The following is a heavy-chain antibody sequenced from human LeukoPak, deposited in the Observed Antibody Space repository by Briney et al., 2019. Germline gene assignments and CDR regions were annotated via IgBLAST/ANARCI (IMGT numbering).Heavy chain of an antibody. V-gene: IGHV1-3*01. Sequence: ASVKVSCKASGYTFTSYAMHWVRQAPGQRLEWMGWINAGNGNTKYSQKFQGRVTITRDTSASTAYMELSSLRSEDTAVYYCARATLYGDYVRYYFDYWGQGTLVTASS. CDR3: ARATLYGDYVRYYFDY. J-gene: IGHJ4*02. D-gene: IGHD4-17*01. CDR1: GYTFTSYA. CDR2: INAGNGNT.